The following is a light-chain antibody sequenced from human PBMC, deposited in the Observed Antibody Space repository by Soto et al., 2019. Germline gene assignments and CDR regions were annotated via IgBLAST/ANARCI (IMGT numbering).Light chain of an antibody. V-gene: IGKV3-11*01. CDR2: DAS. J-gene: IGKJ4*01. CDR3: QQRSNWPLP. CDR1: QSVSSY. Sequence: EVVLTQSPATLSLSPGESATLSCRASQSVSSYLAWYQQKLGQAPRLLIYDASNRATGIPARFSGSGTGTGFTLTISSLEPEDFAVYFCQQRSNWPLPFGGGTKVEIK.